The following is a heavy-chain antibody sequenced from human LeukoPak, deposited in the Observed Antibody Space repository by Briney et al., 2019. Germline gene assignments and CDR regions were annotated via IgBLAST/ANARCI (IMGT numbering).Heavy chain of an antibody. Sequence: SQTLSLTCTVSGGSISSGGYYWSWIRQHPGKRLEWIGYIYYSGSTYYTPSLKARVTISVDTSKNQSSLKLSSVTDADTAVYYCARDGRELDYYYGMGVWGQGTTVAVSS. CDR2: IYYSGST. D-gene: IGHD6-13*01. CDR3: ARDGRELDYYYGMGV. J-gene: IGHJ6*02. V-gene: IGHV4-31*03. CDR1: GGSISSGGYY.